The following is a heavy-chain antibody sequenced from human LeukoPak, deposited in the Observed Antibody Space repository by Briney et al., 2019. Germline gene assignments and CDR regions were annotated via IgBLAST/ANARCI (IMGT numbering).Heavy chain of an antibody. D-gene: IGHD3-22*01. Sequence: SETLSLTCTVSGDSISSSSYYWGWIRQPPGKGLEWIVNIYYSGSTYYNPSLRSRLTISLDTSKNQFSLTLSSVTAADTAVYYCARLQYYYDSNGYYSLYYFDYWGQGTVVTVSS. CDR2: IYYSGST. J-gene: IGHJ4*02. CDR3: ARLQYYYDSNGYYSLYYFDY. CDR1: GDSISSSSYY. V-gene: IGHV4-39*01.